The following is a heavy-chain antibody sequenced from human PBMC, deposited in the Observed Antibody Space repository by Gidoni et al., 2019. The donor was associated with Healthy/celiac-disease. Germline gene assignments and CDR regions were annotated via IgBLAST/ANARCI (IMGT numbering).Heavy chain of an antibody. V-gene: IGHV4-34*01. CDR2: INHSGST. CDR1: GGSFSGYY. Sequence: QVQLQQWGAGLLKPSDTLSLTCAVYGGSFSGYYWSWIRQPPGKGLEWIGEINHSGSTNYNPSLKSRVTISVDTSKNQFSLKLSSVTAADTAVYYCARGGMTTRAVDYWGQGTLVTVSS. J-gene: IGHJ4*02. D-gene: IGHD4-17*01. CDR3: ARGGMTTRAVDY.